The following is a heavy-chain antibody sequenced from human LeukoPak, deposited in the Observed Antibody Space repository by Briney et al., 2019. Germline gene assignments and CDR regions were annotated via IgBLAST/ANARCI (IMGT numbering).Heavy chain of an antibody. Sequence: TSETLSLTCAVSGGSISSGGYSWSWIRQPPGKGLEWIGYIYHSGSTYYNPSLKSRVTISVDRSKNQFSLKLSSVTAADTAVYYCARALREHYSSSSGAYYSDYWGQGTLVTVSS. D-gene: IGHD6-6*01. CDR2: IYHSGST. V-gene: IGHV4-30-2*01. CDR3: ARALREHYSSSSGAYYSDY. CDR1: GGSISSGGYS. J-gene: IGHJ4*02.